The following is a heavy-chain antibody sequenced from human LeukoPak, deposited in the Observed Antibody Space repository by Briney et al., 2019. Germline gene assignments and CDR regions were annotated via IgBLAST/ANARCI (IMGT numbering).Heavy chain of an antibody. J-gene: IGHJ4*02. Sequence: PGGSLRLSCAASGFTFSSYSMDWVRQAPGKGLEWVSYISTTSTIYYADPVKGRFTISRDSAKNSLYLQMNSLRDEDTAVYYCARGRSPAGPLHYFDSWGQGTLVTVSS. CDR2: ISTTSTI. CDR1: GFTFSSYS. CDR3: ARGRSPAGPLHYFDS. V-gene: IGHV3-48*02. D-gene: IGHD2-2*01.